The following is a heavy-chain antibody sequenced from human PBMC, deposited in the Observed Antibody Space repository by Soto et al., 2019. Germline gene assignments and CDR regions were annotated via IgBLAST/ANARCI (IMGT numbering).Heavy chain of an antibody. CDR3: ARGGGNFDY. J-gene: IGHJ4*02. Sequence: GGSLRLSCVASGFTSSSYWMSWVRQAPGKGLEWVANINQDGSEKYYVDSVKGRFTISRDNAKNSLYLQMNSLRAEDTAVFYCARGGGNFDYWGQGTLVTVSS. V-gene: IGHV3-7*01. CDR2: INQDGSEK. D-gene: IGHD1-26*01. CDR1: GFTSSSYW.